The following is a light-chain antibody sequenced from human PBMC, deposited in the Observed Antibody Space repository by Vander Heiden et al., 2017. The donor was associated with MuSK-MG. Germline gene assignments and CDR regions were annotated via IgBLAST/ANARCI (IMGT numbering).Light chain of an antibody. CDR2: GAS. CDR3: QQYDKWPPYT. V-gene: IGKV3-15*01. CDR1: QSVSSY. J-gene: IGKJ4*01. Sequence: EVVLTQCTATLSVSPGERATLSCRASQSVSSYLAWYQQKPGQAPRLLIYGASTRATDTPDRFSGSGSGTEFTLTISSLESEDFAVYYCQQYDKWPPYTFGGGTKVEIK.